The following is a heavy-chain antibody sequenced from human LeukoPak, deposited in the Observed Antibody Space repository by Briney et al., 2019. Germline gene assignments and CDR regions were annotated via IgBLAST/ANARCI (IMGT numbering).Heavy chain of an antibody. V-gene: IGHV1-2*02. CDR3: ARDPRIFGVVIDYCGMDV. J-gene: IGHJ6*02. CDR2: INPNSGGT. CDR1: GYTFTGYY. D-gene: IGHD3-3*01. Sequence: ASVKASCKASGYTFTGYYMHWVRQAPGQGLEWMGWINPNSGGTNYAQKFQGRVTMTRDTSISTAYMELSRLRSDDTAVYYCARDPRIFGVVIDYCGMDVWGQGTTVTVSS.